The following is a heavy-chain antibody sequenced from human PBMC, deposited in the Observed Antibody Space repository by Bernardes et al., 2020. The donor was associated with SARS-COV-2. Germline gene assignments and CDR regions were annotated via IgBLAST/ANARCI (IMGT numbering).Heavy chain of an antibody. V-gene: IGHV1-2*02. D-gene: IGHD2-21*01. CDR3: ARTFYYDRGGDSLFDY. Sequence: ASLKVYCTASGYTFSDYYTHWLRQAPGQGLEWMGWISPKSGATNLAQKFQGRVTMTRDTSISTDYMELSRLRSDDTAVYYCARTFYYDRGGDSLFDYWGQGTPVTVSS. CDR2: ISPKSGAT. J-gene: IGHJ4*02. CDR1: GYTFSDYY.